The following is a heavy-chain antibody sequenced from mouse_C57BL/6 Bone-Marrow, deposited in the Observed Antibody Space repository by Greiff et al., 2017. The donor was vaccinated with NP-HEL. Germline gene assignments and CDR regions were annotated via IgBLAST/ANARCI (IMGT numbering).Heavy chain of an antibody. J-gene: IGHJ1*03. V-gene: IGHV1-54*01. Sequence: QVQLQQSGAELVRPGTSVKVSCKASGYAFTNYLIEWVKQRPGQGLEWIGVINPGSGGTNYNEKFKGQATLTADKSSSTAYMQLSSLTSEDSAVYFCSRRRRIPRGGYFDVWGTGTTVTVSS. CDR3: SRRRRIPRGGYFDV. CDR1: GYAFTNYL. CDR2: INPGSGGT.